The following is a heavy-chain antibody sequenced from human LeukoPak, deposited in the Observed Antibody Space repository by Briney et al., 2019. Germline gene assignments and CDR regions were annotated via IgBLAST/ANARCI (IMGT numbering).Heavy chain of an antibody. D-gene: IGHD3-16*02. J-gene: IGHJ4*02. CDR2: INPSGGST. V-gene: IGHV1-46*01. Sequence: GASVKVSCKASGYTFTNYYVHWVRQAPGQGLEWMGIINPSGGSTSYAQKFQGRVTMTRDTSTSTVYMELSSLRSEDTAVYYCARDGLLRLGELSPPTLLRRWGQGTLVTVSS. CDR1: GYTFTNYY. CDR3: ARDGLLRLGELSPPTLLRR.